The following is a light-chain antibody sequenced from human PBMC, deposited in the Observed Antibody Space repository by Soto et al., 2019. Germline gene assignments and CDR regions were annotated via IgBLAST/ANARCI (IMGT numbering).Light chain of an antibody. CDR3: QQRAKWPST. V-gene: IGKV3D-20*02. Sequence: ENVLTQSPGTLSLSPGERATLSCRASQSVGNRFLAWYQQKPGQAPRLLISGASTRATGIPDRFSGSGSGTDFTLTISRLEPEDFAVYYCQQRAKWPSTFGPGTKVE. CDR2: GAS. CDR1: QSVGNRF. J-gene: IGKJ2*02.